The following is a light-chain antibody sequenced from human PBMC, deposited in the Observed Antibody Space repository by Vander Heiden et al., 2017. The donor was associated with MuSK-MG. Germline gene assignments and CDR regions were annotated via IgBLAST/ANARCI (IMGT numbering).Light chain of an antibody. V-gene: IGKV1-9*01. CDR2: AAS. CDR1: QGISNY. Sequence: DIQLTQSPSFLSASVGDRVTITCRASQGISNYLAWYQQKPGKAPKLLIYAASTLQSGVPSRLSGSGSGTEFTLTISSLQPEDFATYSCQQLNSYPMYTFGQGTKLAIK. CDR3: QQLNSYPMYT. J-gene: IGKJ2*01.